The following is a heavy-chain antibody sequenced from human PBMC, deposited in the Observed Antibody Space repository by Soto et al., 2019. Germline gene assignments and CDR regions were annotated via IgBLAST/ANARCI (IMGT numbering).Heavy chain of an antibody. D-gene: IGHD3-9*01. V-gene: IGHV4-4*02. CDR1: GGSISSSHW. CDR3: ARVVLTITRGAVDA. CDR2: ISHSGTS. J-gene: IGHJ3*01. Sequence: QVQLQESGPGLVKPSGTLSLTCAVSGGSISSSHWWTWVRQSPGKGLEYIGEISHSGTSNSNPSLKTLVTLSVDKAKNHFSLTLTSVTAADTAVYYCARVVLTITRGAVDAWGQGTLVIVSS.